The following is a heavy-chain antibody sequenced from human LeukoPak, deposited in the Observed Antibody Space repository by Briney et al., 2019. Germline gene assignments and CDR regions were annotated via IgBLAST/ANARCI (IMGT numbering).Heavy chain of an antibody. D-gene: IGHD3-3*01. Sequence: GASVKVSCKASGYTFTGYYIHWVRQAPGQGLEWMGWINPNSGGTNYAQKFQGRATMTRDTSISTAYMELSRLRSDDTAVYYCAREIRERYDFWSGLRYFDYWGQGTLVTVSS. CDR1: GYTFTGYY. J-gene: IGHJ4*02. V-gene: IGHV1-2*02. CDR2: INPNSGGT. CDR3: AREIRERYDFWSGLRYFDY.